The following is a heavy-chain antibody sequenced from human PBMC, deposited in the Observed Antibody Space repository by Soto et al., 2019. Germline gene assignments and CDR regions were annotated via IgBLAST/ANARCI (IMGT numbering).Heavy chain of an antibody. V-gene: IGHV1-69*04. D-gene: IGHD4-4*01. CDR1: GGTFSTYT. Sequence: GASVKVSCKASGGTFSTYTITWVRQAPGQGLEWMGRIIPIIGIINYAQKFQGRVTISADKFTGTAYMELTGLRSDDTAVYYCAGDPDSHYNDSHASSYPWGQGTQVTVS. J-gene: IGHJ5*02. CDR2: IIPIIGII. CDR3: AGDPDSHYNDSHASSYP.